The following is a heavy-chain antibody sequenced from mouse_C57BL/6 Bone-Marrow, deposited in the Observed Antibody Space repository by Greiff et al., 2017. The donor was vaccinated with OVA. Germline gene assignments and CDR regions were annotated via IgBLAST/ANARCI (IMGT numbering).Heavy chain of an antibody. CDR1: GISITTGNYR. CDR2: IYYSGTI. V-gene: IGHV3-5*01. CDR3: ARDGDYGYFFAY. D-gene: IGHD2-2*01. J-gene: IGHJ3*01. Sequence: EVKLQESGPGLVKPSQTVFLTCTVTGISITTGNYRWSWIRQFPGNKLEWIGYIYYSGTITYNPSLTSRTNITRDTPKNQFFLEMNSLTAEDTATYYCARDGDYGYFFAYWGQGTLVTVSA.